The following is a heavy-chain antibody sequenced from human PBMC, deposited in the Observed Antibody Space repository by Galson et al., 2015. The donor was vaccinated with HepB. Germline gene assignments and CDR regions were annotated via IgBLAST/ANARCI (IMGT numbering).Heavy chain of an antibody. CDR1: GYTFTSYG. J-gene: IGHJ6*02. CDR3: ARRLGWFGELLYPTYYYYGMDV. CDR2: ISAYNGNT. D-gene: IGHD3-10*01. V-gene: IGHV1-18*04. Sequence: SVKVSCKASGYTFTSYGISWVRQAPGQGLEWMGWISAYNGNTNYAQKLQGRVTMTTDTSTSTAYMELRSLRSDDTAVYYCARRLGWFGELLYPTYYYYGMDVWGQGTTVTVSS.